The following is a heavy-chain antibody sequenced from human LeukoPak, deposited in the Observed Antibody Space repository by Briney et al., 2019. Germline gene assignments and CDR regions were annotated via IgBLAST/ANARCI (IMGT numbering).Heavy chain of an antibody. CDR2: IIPIFGTA. CDR3: ASYEAVAGQGDYFDY. V-gene: IGHV1-69*06. Sequence: SVKVSCKASGGTFSSYAISWVRQAPGQGLEWMGGIIPIFGTANYAQKFQGRVTITADKSTSTAYMELSSLRSEDTAVYYCASYEAVAGQGDYFDYWGQGTLVTVSS. D-gene: IGHD6-19*01. J-gene: IGHJ4*02. CDR1: GGTFSSYA.